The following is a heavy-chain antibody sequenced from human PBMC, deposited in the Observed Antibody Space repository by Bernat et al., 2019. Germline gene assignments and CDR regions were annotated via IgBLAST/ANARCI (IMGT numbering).Heavy chain of an antibody. CDR3: ARVQHYYDSSGYYDY. J-gene: IGHJ4*02. D-gene: IGHD3-22*01. Sequence: QVQLQESGPGLVKPSETLSLTCTVSGGSISSYYWSWIRQPPGKGLEWIGYIYYSGSTNYNPSLESRVTISVDTSKNQFSLKLSSVTAADTAVYYCARVQHYYDSSGYYDYWGQGTLVTVSS. CDR2: IYYSGST. CDR1: GGSISSYY. V-gene: IGHV4-59*08.